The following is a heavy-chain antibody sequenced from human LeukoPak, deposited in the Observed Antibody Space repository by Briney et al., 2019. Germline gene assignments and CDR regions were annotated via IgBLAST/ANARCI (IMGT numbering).Heavy chain of an antibody. J-gene: IGHJ3*02. D-gene: IGHD2-21*02. CDR1: GFTVNSNY. Sequence: QAGGSLRLSCAASGFTVNSNYMTWVRQAPGKGLEWVSSIYSNTYYVDSVKGRFTISRDNSENTLYLQMDSLRVEDTAVYYCARRGDGGRAFDIWGQGTMVTVSS. CDR2: IYSNT. V-gene: IGHV3-66*01. CDR3: ARRGDGGRAFDI.